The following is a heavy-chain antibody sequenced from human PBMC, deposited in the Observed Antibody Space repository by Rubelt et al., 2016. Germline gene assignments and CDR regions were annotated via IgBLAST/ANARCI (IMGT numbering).Heavy chain of an antibody. CDR1: GFTFSNYG. D-gene: IGHD6-6*01. CDR3: ARDRVAVRGCFDS. V-gene: IGHV3-33*01. J-gene: IGHJ5*01. Sequence: GRSLRLSCAASGFTFSNYGMHWVRQAPGKGLEWVAIIWYDGGNKYYADSVKGRFTISRDNSKNTLYLQMNSLRVEDTRVYYCARDRVAVRGCFDSWGQGTLVTVSS. CDR2: IWYDGGNK.